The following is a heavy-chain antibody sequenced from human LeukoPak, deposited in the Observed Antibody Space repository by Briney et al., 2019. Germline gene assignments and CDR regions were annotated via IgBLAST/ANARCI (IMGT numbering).Heavy chain of an antibody. Sequence: RESGPALVKPTQTLTLTCTFSGFSLSTSRMCVSWIRQPPGKALEWLARIDWDDDKYYSTSLKTRLTISKDTSKNQVVLTMTNMDPVDTATYYCARSDYGDYSSMDSRSAFDIWGQGTMVTVSS. CDR1: GFSLSTSRMC. D-gene: IGHD4-17*01. V-gene: IGHV2-70*11. J-gene: IGHJ3*02. CDR2: IDWDDDK. CDR3: ARSDYGDYSSMDSRSAFDI.